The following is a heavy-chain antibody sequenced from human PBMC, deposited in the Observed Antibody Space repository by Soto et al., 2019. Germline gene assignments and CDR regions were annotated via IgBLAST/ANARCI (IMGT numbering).Heavy chain of an antibody. CDR2: INAGNGNT. Sequence: QVQLVQSGAEVKKPGASVKVSCKASGYTFTSYAMHWVRQAPGQRLEWMGWINAGNGNTKYSQKFQGRVTITRDTSASTAYMELSSLRSEDTAVYYCARDFHARVTGEGWFDPWGQGTLVTVSS. D-gene: IGHD7-27*01. CDR1: GYTFTSYA. V-gene: IGHV1-3*01. J-gene: IGHJ5*02. CDR3: ARDFHARVTGEGWFDP.